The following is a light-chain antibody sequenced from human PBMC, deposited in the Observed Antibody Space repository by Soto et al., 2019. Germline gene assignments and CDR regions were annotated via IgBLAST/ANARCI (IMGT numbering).Light chain of an antibody. J-gene: IGLJ2*01. Sequence: SYELTQPPSVSMSPGQTASITCSGDKLGDKYACWYQQKPGQSPVLVIYQDSKRPSGIPERFSGSNSGNTATLTISGTQAMDEADYYCQAWDSSIVVFGGGTKVTVL. CDR3: QAWDSSIVV. V-gene: IGLV3-1*01. CDR1: KLGDKY. CDR2: QDS.